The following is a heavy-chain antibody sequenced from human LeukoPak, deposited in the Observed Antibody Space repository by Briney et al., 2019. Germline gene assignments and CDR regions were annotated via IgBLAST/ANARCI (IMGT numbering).Heavy chain of an antibody. CDR2: VYNSGST. V-gene: IGHV4-59*01. J-gene: IGHJ5*02. CDR1: GGSISGFH. CDR3: ARDRCSGGSCSRFDP. Sequence: SETLSLTCTVSGGSISGFHWSWIRQPPGKGLEWLGYVYNSGSTNYNPSLKSRVTISVDTSKSQFSLNLTSVSAADTAVYYCARDRCSGGSCSRFDPWGQGTLVTVSS. D-gene: IGHD2-15*01.